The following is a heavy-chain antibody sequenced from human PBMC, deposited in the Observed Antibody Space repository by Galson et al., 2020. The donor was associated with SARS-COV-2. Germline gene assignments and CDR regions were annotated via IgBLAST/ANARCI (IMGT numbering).Heavy chain of an antibody. CDR3: AKGSPECELVSYWAFDL. J-gene: IGHJ2*01. CDR1: GFTFNNYS. Sequence: SLKIPCAAPGFTFNNYSIHWVRQAPGKGLAGLALISPAGCNHVYAHTVQGRSAITRDTAKNTVYLQMISLGPDDTAIEYYAKGSPECELVSYWAFDLWGRGTLVTVSS. V-gene: IGHV3-30*09. CDR2: ISPAGCNH. D-gene: IGHD2-15*01.